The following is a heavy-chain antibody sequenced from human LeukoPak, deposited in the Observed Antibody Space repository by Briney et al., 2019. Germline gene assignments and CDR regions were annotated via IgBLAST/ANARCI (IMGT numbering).Heavy chain of an antibody. Sequence: PSETLSLTCTVSGGSISSSYYYWGWIRQPPGKGLEWIGSIYYSGSTYYNPSLKSRVTISVDTSKNQFSLKLRSVTAADTAVYYCARFSPRAIELRGNWFDPWGQGTLVTVSS. V-gene: IGHV4-39*01. CDR3: ARFSPRAIELRGNWFDP. J-gene: IGHJ5*02. D-gene: IGHD1-26*01. CDR2: IYYSGST. CDR1: GGSISSSYYY.